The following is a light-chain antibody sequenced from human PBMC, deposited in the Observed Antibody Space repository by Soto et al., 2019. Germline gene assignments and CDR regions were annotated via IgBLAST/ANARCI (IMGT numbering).Light chain of an antibody. CDR2: DVS. CDR3: QPYNTHSLST. J-gene: IGKJ2*01. Sequence: DIQMTQSPSTLSASVGDRVTITCRASQSISSWLAWYQQKPGKAPKLLIYDVSSLESGVPSRFSGSGSGTEFTLTISSLQPDDFATYYCQPYNTHSLSTFVQGTKLEIK. V-gene: IGKV1-5*01. CDR1: QSISSW.